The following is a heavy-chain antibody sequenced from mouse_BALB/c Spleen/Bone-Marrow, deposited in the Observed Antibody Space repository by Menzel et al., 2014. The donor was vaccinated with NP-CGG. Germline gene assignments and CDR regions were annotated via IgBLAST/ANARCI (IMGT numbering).Heavy chain of an antibody. V-gene: IGHV1-14*01. CDR2: INPYNDGT. CDR3: ARSGRYDGFAY. J-gene: IGHJ3*01. Sequence: EVQLQQSGPELVKPGASVRMSCKASGYTFTSYVMHWVKQKPGQGLEWIEYINPYNDGTKYNEKFKGKATLTSDKSSSTAYMELSSLTSEDSAVYYCARSGRYDGFAYWGQGTLVTVSA. D-gene: IGHD2-14*01. CDR1: GYTFTSYV.